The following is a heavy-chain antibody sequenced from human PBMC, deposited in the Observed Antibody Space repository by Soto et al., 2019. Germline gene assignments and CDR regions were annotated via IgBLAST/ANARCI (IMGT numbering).Heavy chain of an antibody. CDR2: ISTDNGNT. J-gene: IGHJ6*02. D-gene: IGHD3-3*01. Sequence: QVQLVQSGAEVKKPGASVKVSCKASGYTFTNSGINRVRQAPGQGLEWMGWISTDNGNTNYAQHLQGRVSMTTDTSTSTAYMVLMSLRSDDTSVYYCARDQGITTFGVYSMYYYGMDVWGQGTTVTVSS. CDR3: ARDQGITTFGVYSMYYYGMDV. CDR1: GYTFTNSG. V-gene: IGHV1-18*01.